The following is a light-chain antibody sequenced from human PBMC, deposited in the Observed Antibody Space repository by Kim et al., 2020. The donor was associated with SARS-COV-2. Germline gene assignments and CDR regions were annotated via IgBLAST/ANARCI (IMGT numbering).Light chain of an antibody. CDR2: AAS. Sequence: DIQMTQSPSSLSASVGDRVTITCRASQGISSYLAWYQQKPGKAPKSLIFAASNLQSGVPSKFSGSGSGTDFTLTISSLQPEDFATYYCQQYQSYPLTFGPGTKVDIK. CDR3: QQYQSYPLT. CDR1: QGISSY. J-gene: IGKJ3*01. V-gene: IGKV1-16*02.